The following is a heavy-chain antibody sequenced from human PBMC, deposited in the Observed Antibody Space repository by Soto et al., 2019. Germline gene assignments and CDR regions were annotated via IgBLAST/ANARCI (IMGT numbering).Heavy chain of an antibody. J-gene: IGHJ4*02. CDR3: AKDHVVPAAPXGY. Sequence: GGSLRLSCAASGFTFSSYGMHWVRQAPGKGLEWVAVISYDGSNKYYADSVKGRFTISRDNSKNTLYLQMNSLRAEDTAVYYCAKDHVVPAAPXGYWGQGTLVTVSS. D-gene: IGHD2-2*01. CDR2: ISYDGSNK. CDR1: GFTFSSYG. V-gene: IGHV3-30*18.